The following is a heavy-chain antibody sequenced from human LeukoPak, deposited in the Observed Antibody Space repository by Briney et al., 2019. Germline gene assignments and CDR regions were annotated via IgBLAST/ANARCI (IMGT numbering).Heavy chain of an antibody. CDR1: GYTFTSYG. J-gene: IGHJ5*02. D-gene: IGHD3-10*01. CDR2: ISAYNGNT. CDR3: ARDRESWYYYGSGSSNWFDP. Sequence: ASVKVSCKASGYTFTSYGISWVRQAPGQGLEWMGWISAYNGNTNHAQKLQGRVTMTTDTSTSTAYMELRSLRSDDTAVYYCARDRESWYYYGSGSSNWFDPWGQGTLVTVSP. V-gene: IGHV1-18*01.